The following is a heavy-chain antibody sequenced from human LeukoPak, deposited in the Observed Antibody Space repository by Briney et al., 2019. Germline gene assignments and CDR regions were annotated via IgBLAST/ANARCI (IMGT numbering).Heavy chain of an antibody. CDR3: APESLDY. CDR1: GYTFTGYF. V-gene: IGHV1-2*02. CDR2: IDANSGGT. Sequence: ASVKVSCKASGYTFTGYFMHWVRQAPGQGLEWMGWIDANSGGTNYAQKFQGRVTMTRDTSISTAYMELSSLRSDDTAVYYCAPESLDYWGQGTLVTVSS. J-gene: IGHJ4*02.